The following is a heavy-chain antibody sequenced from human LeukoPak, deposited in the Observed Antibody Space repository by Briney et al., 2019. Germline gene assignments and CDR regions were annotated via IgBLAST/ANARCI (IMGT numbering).Heavy chain of an antibody. CDR2: IYSSGNT. CDR3: ARDHGVTTALNWFDP. V-gene: IGHV4-4*07. Sequence: KPSETLSLTCAVYSRSFNGYYWNWIRQPAGKGLEWIGRIYSSGNTNYNPSLQSRVTLSVDTSKNQFSLRLSSVTAADTAIYYCARDHGVTTALNWFDPWGQGTLVTVSS. CDR1: SRSFNGYY. D-gene: IGHD3-22*01. J-gene: IGHJ5*02.